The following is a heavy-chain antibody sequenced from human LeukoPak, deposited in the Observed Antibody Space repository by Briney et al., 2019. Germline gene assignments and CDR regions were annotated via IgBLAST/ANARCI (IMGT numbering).Heavy chain of an antibody. Sequence: GGSLRLSCAASGFTFSSYAMSWVRQAPGKGLEWASAISGSGGSTYYADSVKGRFTISRDNSKNTLYLQMNSLRAEDTAVYYCAKVDCSSTSCYVAVAGTVYFDYWGQGTLVTVSS. CDR2: ISGSGGST. J-gene: IGHJ4*02. CDR3: AKVDCSSTSCYVAVAGTVYFDY. CDR1: GFTFSSYA. D-gene: IGHD2-2*01. V-gene: IGHV3-23*01.